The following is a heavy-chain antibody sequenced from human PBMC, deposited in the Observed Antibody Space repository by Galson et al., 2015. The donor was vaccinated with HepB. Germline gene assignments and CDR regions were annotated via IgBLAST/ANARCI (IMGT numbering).Heavy chain of an antibody. V-gene: IGHV3-73*01. CDR3: AKGGGGELFYY. Sequence: LRLSCAASGFTFSGSAMHWVRQASGKGLEWVGRIRSKANSYATAYAASVKGRFTISRDDSKNTAYLQMNSLRAEDTAVYYCAKGGGGELFYYWGQGTLVTVSS. CDR2: IRSKANSYAT. CDR1: GFTFSGSA. D-gene: IGHD3-10*01. J-gene: IGHJ4*02.